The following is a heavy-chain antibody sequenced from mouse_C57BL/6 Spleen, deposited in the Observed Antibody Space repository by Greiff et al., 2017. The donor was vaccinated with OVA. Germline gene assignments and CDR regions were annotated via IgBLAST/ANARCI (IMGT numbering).Heavy chain of an antibody. CDR3: ARGTGTYFDV. D-gene: IGHD4-1*01. CDR1: GFTFSSYA. J-gene: IGHJ1*03. Sequence: EVQRVESGGGLVKPGGSLKLSCAASGFTFSSYAMSWVRQTPEKRLEWVATISDGGSYTYYPDNVKGRFTISRDNAKNNLYLHMSHLKSEDTAMYDCARGTGTYFDVWGTGTTVTVSS. V-gene: IGHV5-4*01. CDR2: ISDGGSYT.